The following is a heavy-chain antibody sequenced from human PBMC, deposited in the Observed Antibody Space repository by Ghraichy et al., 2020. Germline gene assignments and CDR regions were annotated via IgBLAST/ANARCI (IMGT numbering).Heavy chain of an antibody. V-gene: IGHV4-39*01. J-gene: IGHJ4*02. Sequence: LSCTVSGGSISSSSYYWGWIRQPPGKGLEWIGSIYYSGSTYYNPSLKSRVTISVDTSKNQFSLSVTAADTAVYYCARHRPASHFDYWGQGTLVTVSS. CDR1: GGSISSSSYY. CDR3: ARHRPASHFDY. D-gene: IGHD1-14*01. CDR2: IYYSGST.